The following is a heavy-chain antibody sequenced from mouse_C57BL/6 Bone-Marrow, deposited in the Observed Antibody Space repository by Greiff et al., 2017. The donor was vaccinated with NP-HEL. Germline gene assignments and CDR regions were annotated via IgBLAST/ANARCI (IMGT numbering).Heavy chain of an antibody. V-gene: IGHV3-6*01. CDR1: GYSITSGYY. Sequence: DVKLVESGPGLVKPSQSLSLTCSVTGYSITSGYYWNWIRQFPGNKLEWMGYISYDGSNNYNPSLKNRISITRDTSKNQFFLKLNSVTTEDTATYYCARGTGYPYYAMDYWGQGTSVTVSS. CDR2: ISYDGSN. CDR3: ARGTGYPYYAMDY. J-gene: IGHJ4*01. D-gene: IGHD2-2*01.